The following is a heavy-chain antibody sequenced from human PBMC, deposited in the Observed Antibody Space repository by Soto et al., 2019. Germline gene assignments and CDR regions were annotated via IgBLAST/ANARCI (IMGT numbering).Heavy chain of an antibody. Sequence: GASVKVSCKASGYAFTDYYMHWVRQTPGQGLEWMGWINSKSGGTNLAQRFQGRVTMTRDTSISTTHLEVSRLRSDDTAIFYCARADTYIAAPYYGMYLRGQGTKVT. CDR2: INSKSGGT. CDR1: GYAFTDYY. V-gene: IGHV1-2*02. D-gene: IGHD5-18*01. CDR3: ARADTYIAAPYYGMYL. J-gene: IGHJ6*02.